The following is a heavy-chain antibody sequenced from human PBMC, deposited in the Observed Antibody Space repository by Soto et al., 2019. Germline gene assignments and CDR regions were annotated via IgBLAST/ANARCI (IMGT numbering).Heavy chain of an antibody. D-gene: IGHD4-17*01. Sequence: QITLKESGPTLVKPTQTLTLTCTCSGFSLTTSGVGVGWISQPPGKALDWLAIIYWDDDMRYSPSLKSRLTITKDTSKNQVVLTMTNMDPADTATYFCAHRTTKVPWWFDPWGQGTLVTVSS. J-gene: IGHJ5*02. CDR3: AHRTTKVPWWFDP. CDR1: GFSLTTSGVG. CDR2: IYWDDDM. V-gene: IGHV2-5*02.